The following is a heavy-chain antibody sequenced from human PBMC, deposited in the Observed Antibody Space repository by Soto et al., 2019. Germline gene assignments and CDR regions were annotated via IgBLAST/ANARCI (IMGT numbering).Heavy chain of an antibody. CDR1: SGSISSSNW. CDR3: ARGRSSSSLAYYYYYYSMDV. D-gene: IGHD6-6*01. V-gene: IGHV4-4*02. Sequence: PSETLSLTCAVSSGSISSSNWWSWVRQPPGKGLEWIGEIYHSGSTNYNPSLKSRVTISVDTSKNQFSLKLSSVTAADTAVYYCARGRSSSSLAYYYYYYSMDVWGKGTTVTVSS. J-gene: IGHJ6*03. CDR2: IYHSGST.